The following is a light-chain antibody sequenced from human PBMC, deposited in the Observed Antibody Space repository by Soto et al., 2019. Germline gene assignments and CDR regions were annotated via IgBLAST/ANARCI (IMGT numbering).Light chain of an antibody. CDR1: QGIXRR. V-gene: IGKV1-5*01. CDR2: DAS. Sequence: EIQMTQSPSTLSASAGDRWTISCRASQGIXRRLGWCQRKPGKGPKVVXYDASSWDRGVPSRCSGSGSGTEFTLTISSMQPDDVASYYCQQYNSFPVTFGQVAKVDIK. CDR3: QQYNSFPVT. J-gene: IGKJ1*01.